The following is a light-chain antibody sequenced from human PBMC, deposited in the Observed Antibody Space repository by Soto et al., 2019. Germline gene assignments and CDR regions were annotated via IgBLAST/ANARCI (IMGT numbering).Light chain of an antibody. V-gene: IGKV3-20*01. CDR2: GAS. Sequence: EIVLTQSPATLSLSPGERATLSCRASQSVSSYLAWYQQKPGQGPRLLIYGASNRATGIPARFSGSGSGTDFTLTISRLEPEDFAVYYCQQYGSSERTFGQGSKVDIK. J-gene: IGKJ1*01. CDR3: QQYGSSERT. CDR1: QSVSSY.